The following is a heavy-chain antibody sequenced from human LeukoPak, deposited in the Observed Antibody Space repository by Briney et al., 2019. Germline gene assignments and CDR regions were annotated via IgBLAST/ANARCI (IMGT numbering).Heavy chain of an antibody. CDR3: ASYDYVWGSYRYTHRFDY. Sequence: GGSLRLSCAASGFTFSSYSMNWVRQAPGKGLEWVSSISSSSSYIYYADSVKGRFTISGDNSKNTLYLQMNSLRAEDTAVYYCASYDYVWGSYRYTHRFDYWGQGTLVTVSS. CDR1: GFTFSSYS. V-gene: IGHV3-21*04. D-gene: IGHD3-16*02. J-gene: IGHJ4*02. CDR2: ISSSSSYI.